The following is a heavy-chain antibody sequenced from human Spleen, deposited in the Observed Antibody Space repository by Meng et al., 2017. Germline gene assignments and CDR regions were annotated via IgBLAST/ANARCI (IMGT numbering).Heavy chain of an antibody. J-gene: IGHJ3*02. D-gene: IGHD3-3*01. CDR1: RFTFSTYA. CDR3: AKATGDLWSGFDI. V-gene: IGHV3-23*01. CDR2: ISNSGDGT. Sequence: GESLKISCAASRFTFSTYAMHWVRQAPGKGLQWVSAISNSGDGTWYADSVKGRFTISRDNSQNTLYLQMKSLRAEDTAIYYCAKATGDLWSGFDIWGQGTKVTVSS.